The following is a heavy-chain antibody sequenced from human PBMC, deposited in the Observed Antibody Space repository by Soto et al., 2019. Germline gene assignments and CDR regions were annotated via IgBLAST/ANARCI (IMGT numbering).Heavy chain of an antibody. V-gene: IGHV1-3*01. CDR1: GYTFTSYA. CDR3: AGDEISVARNDAFAI. Sequence: GASVKVSCKASGYTFTSYAMHWVRQAPGQRLEWMGWINAGNGNTKYSQKFQGRVTITRDTSASTAYMELSSLRSEDTAVYYCAGDEISVARNDAFAICGQGTMVTVS. D-gene: IGHD6-19*01. J-gene: IGHJ3*02. CDR2: INAGNGNT.